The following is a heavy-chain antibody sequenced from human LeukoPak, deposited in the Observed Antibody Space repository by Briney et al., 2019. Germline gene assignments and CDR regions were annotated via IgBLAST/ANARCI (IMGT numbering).Heavy chain of an antibody. D-gene: IGHD4-11*01. CDR2: INYSEKP. Sequence: SETLSLTCSVSGYSIRSGYHWAWIRQPPGKGLEWIGSINYSEKPYYNPSLKSRVTIPVDTSKNQFSLKMTSVTAADTAFYFCARSEINDYMNYWGQGMPVTVSS. CDR3: ARSEINDYMNY. CDR1: GYSIRSGYH. V-gene: IGHV4-38-2*02. J-gene: IGHJ4*02.